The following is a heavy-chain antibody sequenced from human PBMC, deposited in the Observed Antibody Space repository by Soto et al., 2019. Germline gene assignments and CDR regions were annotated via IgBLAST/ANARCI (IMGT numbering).Heavy chain of an antibody. CDR2: ISGSGGNM. Sequence: LRLSCAASGFTFSSYAISWVRQAPGKGLEWASGISGSGGNMYYADSVKGRFTTSRDNSKNTLYLQMSSLRAEDTAVYYCAKDLNLQGFDPWGQGTLVTVSS. CDR1: GFTFSSYA. CDR3: AKDLNLQGFDP. V-gene: IGHV3-23*01. J-gene: IGHJ5*02.